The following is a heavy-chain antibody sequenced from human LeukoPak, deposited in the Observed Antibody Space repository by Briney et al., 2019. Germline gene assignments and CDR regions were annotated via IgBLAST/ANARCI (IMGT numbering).Heavy chain of an antibody. CDR1: GFTFDDYA. V-gene: IGHV3-9*01. D-gene: IGHD4-17*01. J-gene: IGHJ6*02. CDR3: ARDGYGDYPVYYGMDV. CDR2: ISWNSGSI. Sequence: GRSLRLSCAASGFTFDDYAMHWVRQAPGKGLEWVSGISWNSGSIGYADSVKGRFTISRDNAKNSLYLQMNSLRAEDTAVYYCARDGYGDYPVYYGMDVWGQGTTVTVSS.